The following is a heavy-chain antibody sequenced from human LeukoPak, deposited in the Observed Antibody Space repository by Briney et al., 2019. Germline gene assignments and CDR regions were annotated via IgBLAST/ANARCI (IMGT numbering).Heavy chain of an antibody. V-gene: IGHV3-48*04. J-gene: IGHJ4*02. Sequence: GGSLRLSCAASRFTFSTYWMHWVRQAPGKGLEWVSYISSSGSTIYYADSVKGRFTISRDNAKNSLYLQMNSLRAEDTAVYYCARDYYGSGSYIRWGQGTLVTVSS. CDR3: ARDYYGSGSYIR. CDR1: RFTFSTYW. CDR2: ISSSGSTI. D-gene: IGHD3-10*01.